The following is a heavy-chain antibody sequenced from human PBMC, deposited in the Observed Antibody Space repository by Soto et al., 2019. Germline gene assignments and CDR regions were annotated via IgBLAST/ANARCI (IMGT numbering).Heavy chain of an antibody. V-gene: IGHV4-34*01. CDR2: INHSGST. J-gene: IGHJ5*02. D-gene: IGHD3-3*01. CDR3: ARVDLISDFWSGFRRGRFDP. Sequence: SETLSLTCAVYGGSFSGYYWSWIRQPPGKGLEWIGEINHSGSTNYNPSLKSRVTISVDTSKNQFSLKLSSVTAADTAVYYCARVDLISDFWSGFRRGRFDPWGQGTLVTVSS. CDR1: GGSFSGYY.